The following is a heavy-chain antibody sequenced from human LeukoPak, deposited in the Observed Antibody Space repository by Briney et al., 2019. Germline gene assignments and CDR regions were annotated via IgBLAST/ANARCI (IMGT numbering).Heavy chain of an antibody. CDR1: GFTFSSYS. CDR2: ISSSSSYI. Sequence: GGSLRLSCAASGFTFSSYSMNWVRQAPGKGLEWVSSISSSSSYIHYADSVKGRFTISRDNAKNSLYLQMNSLRAEDTAVYYCARYYYDSSGAWFDPWGQGTLVTVSS. CDR3: ARYYYDSSGAWFDP. V-gene: IGHV3-21*01. D-gene: IGHD3-22*01. J-gene: IGHJ5*02.